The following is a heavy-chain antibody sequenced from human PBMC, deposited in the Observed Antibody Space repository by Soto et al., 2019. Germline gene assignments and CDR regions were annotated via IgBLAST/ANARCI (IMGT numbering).Heavy chain of an antibody. CDR1: GGTLRSHA. J-gene: IGHJ3*01. Sequence: QVQLVQSGAEVKKPGSSVRVSCKASGGTLRSHAINWVRQAPGPGLGWMGGIIPIFGSPNYAQKFQGRVTITADEASITAYMELSSLRSEDTAVFYCAGTVEILYSPGRDVWGQGTTVTVSS. V-gene: IGHV1-69*01. D-gene: IGHD1-26*01. CDR3: AGTVEILYSPGRDV. CDR2: IIPIFGSP.